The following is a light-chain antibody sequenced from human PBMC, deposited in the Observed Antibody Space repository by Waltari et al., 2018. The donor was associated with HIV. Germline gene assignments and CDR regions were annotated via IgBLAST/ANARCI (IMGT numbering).Light chain of an antibody. CDR1: SSDVGSYSI. Sequence: QSALTQPASVSGSPGQSITISCTGTSSDVGSYSIVSWYQQHPGKAPKLIIYEVTKRPSGISDRFSGSKSGNTASLTISGLQAEDEADYYCCSYAGSTTYVFGTGTKVTVL. CDR3: CSYAGSTTYV. CDR2: EVT. J-gene: IGLJ1*01. V-gene: IGLV2-23*02.